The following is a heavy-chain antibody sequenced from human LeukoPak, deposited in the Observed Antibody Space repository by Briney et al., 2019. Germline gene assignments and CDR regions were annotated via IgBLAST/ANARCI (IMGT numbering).Heavy chain of an antibody. D-gene: IGHD1-1*01. CDR2: INHSGST. Sequence: PSETLSLTCAVYGGSFSGYYWSWMRQPPGKGLEWIREINHSGSTNYNPSLKSRVTISVDTSKNQFSLKLSSVTAADTAVYYCARGQLERGLDYWGQGTLVTVSS. CDR1: GGSFSGYY. V-gene: IGHV4-34*01. J-gene: IGHJ4*02. CDR3: ARGQLERGLDY.